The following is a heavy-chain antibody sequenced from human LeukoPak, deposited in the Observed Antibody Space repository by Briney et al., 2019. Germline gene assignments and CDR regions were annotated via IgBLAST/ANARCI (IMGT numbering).Heavy chain of an antibody. CDR1: GGSISSSSYY. D-gene: IGHD3-9*01. V-gene: IGHV4-39*07. CDR2: IYYSGST. Sequence: SETLSLTCTVSGGSISSSSYYWGWIRQPPGKGLEWIGSIYYSGSTYYNPSLKSRVTISVDTSKNQFSLKLSSVTAADTAVYYCARGAAGGLRYFDWLLPHSQFDYWGQGTLVTVSS. CDR3: ARGAAGGLRYFDWLLPHSQFDY. J-gene: IGHJ4*02.